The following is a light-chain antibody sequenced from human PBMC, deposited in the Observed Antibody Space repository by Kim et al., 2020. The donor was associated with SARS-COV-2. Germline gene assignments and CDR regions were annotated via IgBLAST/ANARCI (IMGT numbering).Light chain of an antibody. J-gene: IGLJ3*02. CDR3: QSYDSSNHNWV. CDR2: EDN. Sequence: TGTNSCTRSSGSIASNYVPWYQQRPGSAPTTVIYEDNQRPSGVPDRFSGSIDSSSNSASLTISGLKTEDEAYYYCQSYDSSNHNWVFGGGTKLTVL. V-gene: IGLV6-57*03. CDR1: SGSIASNY.